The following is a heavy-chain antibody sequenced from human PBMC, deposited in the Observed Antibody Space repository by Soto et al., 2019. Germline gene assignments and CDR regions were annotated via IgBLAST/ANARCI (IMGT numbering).Heavy chain of an antibody. V-gene: IGHV3-30*19. D-gene: IGHD2-15*01. CDR3: AKAGWSKLEAAEPLNFEN. Sequence: PGGSLRLSCAVSGFTFSSSVMHWVRQAPGKGLEWVAVVSVDGFKKDYVDSVKGRFTISRDNSKNTLYLHMNSLTTEDTAVYYCAKAGWSKLEAAEPLNFENWGRGAWVTV. CDR1: GFTFSSSV. J-gene: IGHJ4*02. CDR2: VSVDGFKK.